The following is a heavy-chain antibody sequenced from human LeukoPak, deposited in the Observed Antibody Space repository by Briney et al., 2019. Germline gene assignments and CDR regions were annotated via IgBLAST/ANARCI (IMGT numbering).Heavy chain of an antibody. CDR3: ARKYYDFWSGSPDAFDI. CDR2: LIPIFGTA. J-gene: IGHJ3*02. CDR1: GGTFSSYA. Sequence: SVTVSCKASGGTFSSYAISWVRPAPGQGLEWMGGLIPIFGTANHPQKFQGRVTITADESTSTVYMELSSLRSEDTAVYYCARKYYDFWSGSPDAFDIWGQGTMVTVSS. V-gene: IGHV1-69*01. D-gene: IGHD3-3*01.